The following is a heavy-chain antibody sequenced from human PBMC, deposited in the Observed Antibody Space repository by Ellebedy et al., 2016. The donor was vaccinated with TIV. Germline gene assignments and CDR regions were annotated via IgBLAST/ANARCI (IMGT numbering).Heavy chain of an antibody. V-gene: IGHV3-72*01. Sequence: GESLKISCTGSGFTFSDHYMYWVRQAPGKGLEWVARIRNKSNSHSTEYAASVKGRFSISRDDSKNSLYLQMNSLITEDTAVYYCVAGSADCRDFDYWGQGTLLTVSS. CDR3: VAGSADCRDFDY. CDR1: GFTFSDHY. J-gene: IGHJ4*02. D-gene: IGHD3-10*01. CDR2: IRNKSNSHST.